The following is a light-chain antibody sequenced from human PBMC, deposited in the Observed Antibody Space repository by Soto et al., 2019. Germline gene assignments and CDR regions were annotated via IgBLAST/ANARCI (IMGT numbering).Light chain of an antibody. J-gene: IGLJ3*02. Sequence: QSALTQPASMSGSPGQSITISCTGTSSDLGGYNYVSWYQQHPGKVPKLIIYEVSDRPSGVSNRFSGSKSGDTASLTISGLQAEDEADYYCSSYTSTSTGVFGGGTKLTVL. CDR1: SSDLGGYNY. V-gene: IGLV2-14*01. CDR3: SSYTSTSTGV. CDR2: EVS.